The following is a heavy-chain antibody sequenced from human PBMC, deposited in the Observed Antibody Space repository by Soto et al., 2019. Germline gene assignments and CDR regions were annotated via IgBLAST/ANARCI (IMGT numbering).Heavy chain of an antibody. V-gene: IGHV4-34*01. CDR1: GGSFSDYY. CDR3: ARVKYEVVRFFMEFSGMDV. Sequence: QVQLQQRGAGLLKPSETLSLTCAVYGGSFSDYYWSWIRQPPGKGLEWIGEINHRGTTNYNPSLRSRVIVSLDTSKNQFSLKLSSVTAADTALYYCARVKYEVVRFFMEFSGMDVWGKGTTVTVSS. J-gene: IGHJ6*03. D-gene: IGHD3-22*01. CDR2: INHRGTT.